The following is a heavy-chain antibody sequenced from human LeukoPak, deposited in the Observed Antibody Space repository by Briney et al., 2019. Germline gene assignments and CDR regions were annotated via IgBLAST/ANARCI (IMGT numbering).Heavy chain of an antibody. V-gene: IGHV3-48*04. J-gene: IGHJ4*02. Sequence: PGGSLRLSCAASGFTFSDYSLNWVRQAPGKGLEWMANIRGTGGGVYYAASVEGRFTISRDNAKNSLYLQMNSLTVVDTALYYCAREVNWGFDYWGRGALVSVRS. D-gene: IGHD7-27*01. CDR3: AREVNWGFDY. CDR2: IRGTGGGV. CDR1: GFTFSDYS.